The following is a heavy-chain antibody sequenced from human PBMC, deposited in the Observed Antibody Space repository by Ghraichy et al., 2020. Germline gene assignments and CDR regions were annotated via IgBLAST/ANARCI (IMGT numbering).Heavy chain of an antibody. Sequence: LSLTCSVSGGDMNDYYWSWIRQPPGKGLEWIGYMYYSGSTNHNPSLKSRVTISVDMSKNQFSLKLSSVTTADTAVYYCARGTKVIVLDYWGQGTLVTVSS. CDR1: GGDMNDYY. CDR2: MYYSGST. J-gene: IGHJ4*02. V-gene: IGHV4-59*01. CDR3: ARGTKVIVLDY. D-gene: IGHD4-17*01.